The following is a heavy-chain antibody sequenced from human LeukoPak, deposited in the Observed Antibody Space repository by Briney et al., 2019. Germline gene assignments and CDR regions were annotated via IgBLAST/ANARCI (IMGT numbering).Heavy chain of an antibody. CDR3: ARGPYGSGSYYNVDFDY. Sequence: KTSETLSLTCTVSGYSISSGYYWGWIRQPPGKGLEWIGSIYHSGSTNYNPSLKSRVTISVDTSRNQFSLKLSSVTAADTAVYYCARGPYGSGSYYNVDFDYWGQGTLVTVSS. CDR2: IYHSGST. D-gene: IGHD3-10*01. V-gene: IGHV4-38-2*02. J-gene: IGHJ4*02. CDR1: GYSISSGYY.